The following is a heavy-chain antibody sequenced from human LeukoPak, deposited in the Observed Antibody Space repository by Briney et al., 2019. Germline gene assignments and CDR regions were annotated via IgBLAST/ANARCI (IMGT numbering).Heavy chain of an antibody. CDR2: LYYSGST. CDR3: ASYKGGSGSYYKIEARYYHMDV. Sequence: SETLSLTCSVSGGSISSNSYYWGWLRQPPGKGLEWIGSLYYSGSTYYNPSLKSRVTISVDTSKDQFSLRLSSVTAADTAVYYCASYKGGSGSYYKIEARYYHMDVWGKGTTVIISS. D-gene: IGHD3-10*01. V-gene: IGHV4-39*01. J-gene: IGHJ6*03. CDR1: GGSISSNSYY.